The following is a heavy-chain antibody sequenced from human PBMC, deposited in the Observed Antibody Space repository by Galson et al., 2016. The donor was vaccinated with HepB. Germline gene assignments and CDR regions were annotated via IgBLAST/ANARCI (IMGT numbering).Heavy chain of an antibody. V-gene: IGHV3-48*02. CDR1: GFTFSSYS. Sequence: SLRLSCAASGFTFSSYSMYWVRQAPGKGLEWVSYISTNSATIYYADSVKARFTISRDNAKNSLYLHMNSLRDEDTAVFYCARVKGSGIDYWGQGTLVTVSS. J-gene: IGHJ4*02. D-gene: IGHD3-10*01. CDR3: ARVKGSGIDY. CDR2: ISTNSATI.